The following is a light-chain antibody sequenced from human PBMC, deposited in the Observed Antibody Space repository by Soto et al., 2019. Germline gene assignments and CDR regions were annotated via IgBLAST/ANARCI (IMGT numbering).Light chain of an antibody. CDR3: CSYAGSPRYV. J-gene: IGLJ1*01. V-gene: IGLV2-11*01. Sequence: QSALTQPRSVSGSPGQSVTISCTGTSSDVGGYNYVSWYQQHPGKAPKVMIYDVSERPSGVPDRFSGSKSGNTASLTISGVQAVDAADYYCCSYAGSPRYVFGTGTKLTVL. CDR1: SSDVGGYNY. CDR2: DVS.